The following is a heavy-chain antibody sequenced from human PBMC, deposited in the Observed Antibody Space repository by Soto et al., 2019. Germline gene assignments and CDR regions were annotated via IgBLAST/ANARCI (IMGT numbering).Heavy chain of an antibody. V-gene: IGHV4-39*01. D-gene: IGHD2-15*01. CDR2: IYYSGST. CDR3: ARRVYCIGRSCYYPAFDI. CDR1: GGSISSSSYY. Sequence: LQLQESGPGLVKPSETLSLTCTVSGGSISSSSYYWGWIRQPPGKGLEWIGSIYYSGSTYYNPSLKSRVTISVDTSKNQFSLKLSSVTAADTAVYYCARRVYCIGRSCYYPAFDIWGQGTMVTVSS. J-gene: IGHJ3*02.